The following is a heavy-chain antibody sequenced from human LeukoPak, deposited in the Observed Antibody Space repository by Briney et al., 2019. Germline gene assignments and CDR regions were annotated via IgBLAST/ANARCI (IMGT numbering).Heavy chain of an antibody. J-gene: IGHJ4*02. CDR1: GFTFSSSS. V-gene: IGHV3-21*01. CDR3: ARDLGSSTSCYSY. D-gene: IGHD2-2*01. Sequence: PGGSLRLSCAASGFTFSSSSMNWVRQAPGKGLEWVSSISSSGRYIYYADSVKGRFTISRDNAKNSLYLQMNSLRAEDTAIYYCARDLGSSTSCYSYWGQGTLVTVSS. CDR2: ISSSGRYI.